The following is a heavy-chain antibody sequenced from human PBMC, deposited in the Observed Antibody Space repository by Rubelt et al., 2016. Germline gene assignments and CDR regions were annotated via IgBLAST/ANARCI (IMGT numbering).Heavy chain of an antibody. Sequence: QVQLQQWGAGLLKPSETLSLTCAVSGESLSGYYGNWIRQPPGKGLEWIGSTYHSGTTFYNPALKGRVTISVDTSKNQFSLKLNSVTAADTAVYYCARLLRESGTTVGFDSWGQGTLVTVSS. V-gene: IGHV4-34*01. CDR2: TYHSGTT. D-gene: IGHD1-7*01. CDR3: ARLLRESGTTVGFDS. J-gene: IGHJ4*02. CDR1: GESLSGYY.